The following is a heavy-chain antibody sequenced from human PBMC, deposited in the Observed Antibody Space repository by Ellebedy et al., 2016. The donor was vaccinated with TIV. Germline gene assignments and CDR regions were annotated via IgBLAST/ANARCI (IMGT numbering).Heavy chain of an antibody. V-gene: IGHV1-18*01. CDR2: ISAYNGNT. CDR1: GYTFTSYG. CDR3: ARVSHIWFGELFADYYYYYGMDV. D-gene: IGHD3-10*01. Sequence: ASVKVSCXASGYTFTSYGISWVRQAPGQGLEWMGWISAYNGNTNYAQKLQGRVTMTKDTSTSTAYMELSSLRSEDTAVYYCARVSHIWFGELFADYYYYYGMDVWGQGTTVTVSS. J-gene: IGHJ6*02.